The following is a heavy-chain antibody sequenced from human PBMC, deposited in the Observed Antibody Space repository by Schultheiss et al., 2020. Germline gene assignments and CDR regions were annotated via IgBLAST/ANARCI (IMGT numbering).Heavy chain of an antibody. CDR1: GFTFSNVW. D-gene: IGHD5-18*01. Sequence: GSLRLSCAASGFTFSNVWMSWVRQAPGKGLEWIGEINHSGSTNYNPSLKSRVTMSVDTSKNQFSLKLNSVTAADTAVYYCAREVDTAMEGYLDYFDYWGQGTLVTVSS. V-gene: IGHV4-4*02. CDR2: INHSGST. CDR3: AREVDTAMEGYLDYFDY. J-gene: IGHJ4*02.